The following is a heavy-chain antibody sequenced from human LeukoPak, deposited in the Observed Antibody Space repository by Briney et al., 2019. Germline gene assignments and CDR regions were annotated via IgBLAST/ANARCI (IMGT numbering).Heavy chain of an antibody. Sequence: SVKVSCKASGGTFSSYAISWVGQAPGHGLEGIGGVSPTFGTANYAQKFQGRVTITADKSTSTAYMELRSLRSEDTAVYYCARTPGTPTDYGDTYYYYYMDVWGKGTTVTISS. CDR2: VSPTFGTA. CDR1: GGTFSSYA. D-gene: IGHD4-17*01. V-gene: IGHV1-69*06. CDR3: ARTPGTPTDYGDTYYYYYMDV. J-gene: IGHJ6*03.